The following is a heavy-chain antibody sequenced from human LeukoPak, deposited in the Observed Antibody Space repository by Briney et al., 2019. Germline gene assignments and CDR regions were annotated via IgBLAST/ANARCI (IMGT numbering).Heavy chain of an antibody. CDR3: ATVVGDPAAGTFGWFDP. CDR2: IIPIFGTA. J-gene: IGHJ5*02. CDR1: GGTFSSYA. Sequence: ASVKVSCKASGGTFSSYAISWVRQAPGQGLEWMGGIIPIFGTANCAQKFQGRVTITTDESTSTAYMELSSLRSEDTAVYYCATVVGDPAAGTFGWFDPWGQGTLVTVSS. D-gene: IGHD6-13*01. V-gene: IGHV1-69*05.